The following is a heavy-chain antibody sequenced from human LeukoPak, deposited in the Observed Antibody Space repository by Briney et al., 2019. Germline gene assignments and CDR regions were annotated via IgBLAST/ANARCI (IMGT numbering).Heavy chain of an antibody. V-gene: IGHV3-23*01. D-gene: IGHD3-22*01. Sequence: GGSLRLSCAPSGFTLSSYAMSWVRQASRKGREWVFGISGCGGSTYYTDSVKGRVTISRDNSKNTLYLQMNSLRAEDTAVYYCAKDLHYYDSNGYYDEGYWGQGTLVSVSS. CDR3: AKDLHYYDSNGYYDEGY. CDR2: ISGCGGST. J-gene: IGHJ4*02. CDR1: GFTLSSYA.